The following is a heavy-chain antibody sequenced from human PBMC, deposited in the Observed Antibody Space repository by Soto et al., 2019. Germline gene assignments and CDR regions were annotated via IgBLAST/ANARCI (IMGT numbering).Heavy chain of an antibody. V-gene: IGHV3-23*01. CDR3: AKDRYLDHDSRGYLFDN. D-gene: IGHD3-22*01. Sequence: GGSLRLSCAASGFTFNIYAMAWVRQAPGKGLEWVSAISRYGDFTYYADSVEGRFTISRDNSKNTLYLQMDSLRAEDTALYYCAKDRYLDHDSRGYLFDNWGQGTLVTVSS. CDR2: ISRYGDFT. J-gene: IGHJ4*02. CDR1: GFTFNIYA.